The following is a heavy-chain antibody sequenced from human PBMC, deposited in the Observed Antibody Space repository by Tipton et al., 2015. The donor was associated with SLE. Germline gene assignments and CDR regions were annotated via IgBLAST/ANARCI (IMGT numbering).Heavy chain of an antibody. Sequence: LRLSCAASGFTFGSYWMHWVRQAPGKGLMWVSRIDSDGTITNYADTVKGRFTISRDNAKDTLYLQMNSLRAEDTAVYYCARIHYYGSGSRDYWGQGTLVTVSS. D-gene: IGHD3-10*01. CDR2: IDSDGTIT. J-gene: IGHJ4*02. CDR1: GFTFGSYW. V-gene: IGHV3-74*01. CDR3: ARIHYYGSGSRDY.